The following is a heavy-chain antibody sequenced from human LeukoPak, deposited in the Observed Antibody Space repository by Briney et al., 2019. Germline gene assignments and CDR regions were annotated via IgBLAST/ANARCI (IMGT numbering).Heavy chain of an antibody. CDR2: IIPIFGTA. Sequence: SVKVSCKASGGTFSSYAISWVRQAPGQGLEWMGRIIPIFGTANYAQKFQGRVTITTDESTSTAYMELSSLRSEDTAVYYCARDSPPRGSYHILDDDHDAFDIWGQGTMVTVSS. J-gene: IGHJ3*02. CDR3: ARDSPPRGSYHILDDDHDAFDI. D-gene: IGHD1-26*01. V-gene: IGHV1-69*05. CDR1: GGTFSSYA.